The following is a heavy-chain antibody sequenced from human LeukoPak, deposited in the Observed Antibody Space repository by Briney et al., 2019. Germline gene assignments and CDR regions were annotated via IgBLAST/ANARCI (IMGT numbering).Heavy chain of an antibody. CDR3: ASHYGDYVWVAFDI. CDR1: GGSISSSSYY. CDR2: IYYRGST. V-gene: IGHV4-39*01. Sequence: SETLSLTCTVSGGSISSSSYYWGWIRQPPGKGLEWIGSIYYRGSTYYNPSLKSRVTISVDTSKTQFSLKLSSVTAADTAVYYCASHYGDYVWVAFDIWGQGTMVTVSS. J-gene: IGHJ3*02. D-gene: IGHD4-17*01.